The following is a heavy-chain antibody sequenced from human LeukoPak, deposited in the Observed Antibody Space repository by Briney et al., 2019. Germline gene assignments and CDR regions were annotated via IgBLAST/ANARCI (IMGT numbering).Heavy chain of an antibody. D-gene: IGHD2-2*01. V-gene: IGHV4-4*07. Sequence: AETLSLTCTVSGDSISSYYWSWTRQPAGKGLEWIGRIYTSGSTNYNPSLKSRVTMSVDTSKNQFSLKLSSVSAADTAVYYCAREAFGVYCSSTSCRGLWFDPWGQGTLVTVSS. CDR2: IYTSGST. CDR3: AREAFGVYCSSTSCRGLWFDP. J-gene: IGHJ5*02. CDR1: GDSISSYY.